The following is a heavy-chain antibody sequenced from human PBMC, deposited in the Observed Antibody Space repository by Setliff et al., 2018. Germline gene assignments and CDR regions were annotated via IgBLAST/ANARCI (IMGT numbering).Heavy chain of an antibody. CDR1: GFSLSYYC. J-gene: IGHJ4*02. Sequence: PGGSLRLSCAASGFSLSYYCMFWVRQVPGKGLVWVSRLKYDGSSTNYADSVKGRFTISRDNAKNSLYLQMNSLRAEDTAVYYCAQEWELKYWGQGTPVTVSS. D-gene: IGHD1-26*01. CDR2: LKYDGSST. CDR3: AQEWELKY. V-gene: IGHV3-74*01.